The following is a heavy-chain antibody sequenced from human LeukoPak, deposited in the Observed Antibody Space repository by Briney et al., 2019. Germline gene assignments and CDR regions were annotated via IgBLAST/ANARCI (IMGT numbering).Heavy chain of an antibody. D-gene: IGHD3-22*01. J-gene: IGHJ6*03. CDR1: GYTFTSYD. CDR2: VNADSGKT. Sequence: ASVKVSCKASGYTFTSYDINWVRQATGQGLEWVGWVNADSGKTDYAQKVQGRVTMTRNTSISTAYMELSSLRSEDTAVYYCARGGSVVVAAPLLYYYDSSTTYYYYYMDVWGKGTTVTVSS. V-gene: IGHV1-8*01. CDR3: ARGGSVVVAAPLLYYYDSSTTYYYYYMDV.